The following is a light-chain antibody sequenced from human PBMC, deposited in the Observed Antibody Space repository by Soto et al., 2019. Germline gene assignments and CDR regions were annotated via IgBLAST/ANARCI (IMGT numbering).Light chain of an antibody. CDR3: SSYTSSDTLV. CDR1: SSDLGGYNY. CDR2: EVS. Sequence: QSALTQPASVSGSPGQSITVSCTGTSSDLGGYNYVSWYQHHPGKAPKLMIYEVSNQPSGVSNRFSGSKSGNTASLTISGLQAEDEAEYYCSSYTSSDTLVFGTGTKVTVL. J-gene: IGLJ1*01. V-gene: IGLV2-14*01.